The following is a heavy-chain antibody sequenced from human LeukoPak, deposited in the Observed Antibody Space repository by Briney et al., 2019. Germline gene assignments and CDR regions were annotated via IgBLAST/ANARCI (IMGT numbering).Heavy chain of an antibody. CDR2: ISSSSSYI. J-gene: IGHJ4*02. CDR3: ARDLGVANPPWLDY. Sequence: GGSLRLSCAASGFTFDDYTMHWVRQAPGKGLEWVSSISSSSSYIYYADSVKGRFTISRDNAKNSLYLQMNSLRAEDTAVYYCARDLGVANPPWLDYWGQGTLVTVSS. D-gene: IGHD2-21*01. CDR1: GFTFDDYT. V-gene: IGHV3-21*01.